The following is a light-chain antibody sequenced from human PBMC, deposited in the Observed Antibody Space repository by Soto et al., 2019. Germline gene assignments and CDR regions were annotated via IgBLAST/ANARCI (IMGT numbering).Light chain of an antibody. V-gene: IGKV3-20*01. CDR2: DTS. Sequence: EIVLTQSPGTLSLSPGERATLSCRASQTVSSNYLVWYQQKPGQAPRLLIYDTSSRATGIPDRFSGSGSGTDFALTISRLEPEDFAVYYCQQYGSSPWTFGQGTKVDIK. CDR1: QTVSSNY. CDR3: QQYGSSPWT. J-gene: IGKJ1*01.